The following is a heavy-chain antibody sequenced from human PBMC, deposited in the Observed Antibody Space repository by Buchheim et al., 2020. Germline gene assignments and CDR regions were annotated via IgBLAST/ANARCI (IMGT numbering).Heavy chain of an antibody. CDR3: ARGRFGWGYMDV. Sequence: VQLLESGGGLVQPGGSLRLSCAASGFTFSSYAMSWVRQAPGKGLEWIGEINHSGSTNYNPSLKSRVTISVDTSKNQFSLKLSSVTAADTAVYYCARGRFGWGYMDVWGKGTT. V-gene: IGHV4-34*01. D-gene: IGHD3-3*01. CDR2: INHSGST. CDR1: GFTFSSYA. J-gene: IGHJ6*03.